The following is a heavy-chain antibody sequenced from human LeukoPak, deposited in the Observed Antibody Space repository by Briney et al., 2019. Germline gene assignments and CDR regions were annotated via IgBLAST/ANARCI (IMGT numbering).Heavy chain of an antibody. CDR2: IYYSGST. CDR1: GGSISTYY. Sequence: KPSETLSLTCTVSGGSISTYYWIWIRQPPGKGLEWIGYIYYSGSTNYNPSLKSRVTISVDTSKNQFSLKLSSVTAADTAVYYCARDPSGSYYLSGAFDIWGQGTMVTVSS. J-gene: IGHJ3*02. CDR3: ARDPSGSYYLSGAFDI. V-gene: IGHV4-59*01. D-gene: IGHD1-26*01.